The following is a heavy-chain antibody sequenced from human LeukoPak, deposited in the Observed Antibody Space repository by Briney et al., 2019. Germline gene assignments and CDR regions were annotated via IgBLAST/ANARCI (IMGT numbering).Heavy chain of an antibody. CDR1: GFTFSRYW. CDR3: ARRYYYGSGRLYYMDV. J-gene: IGHJ6*03. D-gene: IGHD3-10*01. Sequence: PGGSLRLSCAASGFTFSRYWMSWVRQAPGKGLEWVANIKQDGSEKYYVDSVKGRFTISRDNAKNSLYLQMNSLRAEDTAVYYCARRYYYGSGRLYYMDVWGKGTMVTVSS. V-gene: IGHV3-7*01. CDR2: IKQDGSEK.